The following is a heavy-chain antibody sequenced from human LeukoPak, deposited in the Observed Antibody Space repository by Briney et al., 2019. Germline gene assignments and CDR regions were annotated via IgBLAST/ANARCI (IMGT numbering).Heavy chain of an antibody. CDR2: IYYSGST. D-gene: IGHD3-22*01. J-gene: IGHJ4*02. CDR3: ARHYDSSGYYYLNY. CDR1: GGSISSYY. V-gene: IGHV4-59*01. Sequence: PSETLSLTCTVSGGSISSYYWSWIRQPPGKGLEWIGYIYYSGSTNYNPSLKSRATISVDTSKNQFSLKLSSVTAADTAVYYCARHYDSSGYYYLNYWGQGTLVTVSS.